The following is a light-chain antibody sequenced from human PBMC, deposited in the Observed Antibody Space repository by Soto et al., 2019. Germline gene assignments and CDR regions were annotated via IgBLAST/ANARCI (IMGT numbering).Light chain of an antibody. V-gene: IGLV2-14*01. CDR1: SSDVGGYNY. Sequence: QSALTHPASVSGSPGQSITISCTGTSSDVGGYNYVSWYQQHPGKAPKLLIYEVSNRPSGVSNRFSGSKSGNTASLTISGLKDADEADYYCSSYTSSSTLVFGTGTKVTVL. J-gene: IGLJ1*01. CDR3: SSYTSSSTLV. CDR2: EVS.